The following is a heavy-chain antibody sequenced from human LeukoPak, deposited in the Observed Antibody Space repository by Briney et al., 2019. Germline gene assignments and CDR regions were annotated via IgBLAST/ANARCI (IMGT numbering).Heavy chain of an antibody. CDR2: ISWNSGSI. J-gene: IGHJ4*02. CDR3: AKDTCSGGSCYVDY. Sequence: GGSLRLSCAASGFTFDDYAMHWVRQAPGKGLEWVSGISWNSGSIGYADSVKGRFTISRDNAKNSPYLQMNSLRAEDTALYYCAKDTCSGGSCYVDYWGQGTLVTVSS. D-gene: IGHD2-15*01. CDR1: GFTFDDYA. V-gene: IGHV3-9*01.